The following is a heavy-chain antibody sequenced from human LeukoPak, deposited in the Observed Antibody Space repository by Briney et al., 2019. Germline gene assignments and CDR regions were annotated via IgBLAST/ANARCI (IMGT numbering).Heavy chain of an antibody. D-gene: IGHD3-16*01. J-gene: IGHJ5*02. V-gene: IGHV3-53*01. CDR3: ARERGGLYNWFDP. CDR2: IYSGGST. CDR1: GFTVSSNY. Sequence: GGSLRLSCAASGFTVSSNYMSWVRQAPGKWLEWVSVIYSGGSTYYADSVKGRFTISRDNSKNTLYLQMNSLRAEDTAVYYCARERGGLYNWFDPWGQGTLVTVSS.